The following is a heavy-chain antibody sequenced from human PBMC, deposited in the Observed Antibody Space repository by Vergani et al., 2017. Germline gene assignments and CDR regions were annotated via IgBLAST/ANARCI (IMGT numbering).Heavy chain of an antibody. D-gene: IGHD3-10*01. V-gene: IGHV5-51*01. CDR3: ASGGHGSENGGALQL. CDR1: GYTFTRYW. J-gene: IGHJ3*01. CDR2: VYPGDSEV. Sequence: EVQLEQSGAEVKKPGESLKISCKASGYTFTRYWIGWVRHMPGKGLEWMGIVYPGDSEVKSNPTFRGQVIFSVDTSVNTAYLQWRSLQASDTATYFCASGGHGSENGGALQLWGQGTDITVSS.